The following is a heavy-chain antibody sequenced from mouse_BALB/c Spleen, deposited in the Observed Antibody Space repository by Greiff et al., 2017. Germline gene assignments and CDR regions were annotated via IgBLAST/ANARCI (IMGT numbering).Heavy chain of an antibody. CDR3: ARQGGNGAMDY. J-gene: IGHJ4*01. CDR2: ISSGGSYT. D-gene: IGHD1-1*02. CDR1: GFTFSSYG. Sequence: EVQVVESGGDLVKPGGSLKLSCAASGFTFSSYGMSWVRQTPDKRLEWVATISSGGSYTYYPDSVKGRFTISRDNAKNTLYLQMSSLKSEDTAMYYCARQGGNGAMDYWGQGTSVTVSS. V-gene: IGHV5-6*01.